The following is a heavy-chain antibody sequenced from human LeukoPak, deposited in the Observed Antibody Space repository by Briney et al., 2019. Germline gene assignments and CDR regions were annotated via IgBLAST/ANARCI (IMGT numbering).Heavy chain of an antibody. Sequence: GGSLRLSCAGSGFTFSSYWMTWVRQAPGKGLEWVSSISSSSSYIYYADSVKGRFTISRDNAKNSLYLQMNSLRAEDTAVYYCARGWETGYQLLPPYYYYYHMDVWGKGTTVIVSS. J-gene: IGHJ6*03. CDR3: ARGWETGYQLLPPYYYYYHMDV. CDR2: ISSSSSYI. CDR1: GFTFSSYW. D-gene: IGHD2-2*01. V-gene: IGHV3-21*01.